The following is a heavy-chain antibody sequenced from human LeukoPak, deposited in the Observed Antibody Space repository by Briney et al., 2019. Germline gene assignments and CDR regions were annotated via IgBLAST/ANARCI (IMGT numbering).Heavy chain of an antibody. CDR3: ARDYYDSSGYYYVFAY. V-gene: IGHV1-2*02. Sequence: ASVKVSFKASGYTFTVYYMHWVRQAPGQGLEYMGWINPNSGGTNYAQKFQGRVTMTRDTSITTAYMELSRLTSDDTAVYYCARDYYDSSGYYYVFAYWGQGTLVTVSS. CDR1: GYTFTVYY. CDR2: INPNSGGT. J-gene: IGHJ4*02. D-gene: IGHD3-22*01.